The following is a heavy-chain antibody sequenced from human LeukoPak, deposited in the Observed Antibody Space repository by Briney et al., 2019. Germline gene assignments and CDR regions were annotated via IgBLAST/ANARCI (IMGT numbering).Heavy chain of an antibody. Sequence: GRSLRLSCAASGFTFDDYAMHWVRQAPGKGLEWVSGISWNSGSIGYADSVKGRFTISRDNAKNSLYLQMNSLRAEDMALYYCAKDTVGSALGGMDVWGKGTTVTVSS. CDR2: ISWNSGSI. D-gene: IGHD3-10*01. CDR3: AKDTVGSALGGMDV. J-gene: IGHJ6*04. CDR1: GFTFDDYA. V-gene: IGHV3-9*03.